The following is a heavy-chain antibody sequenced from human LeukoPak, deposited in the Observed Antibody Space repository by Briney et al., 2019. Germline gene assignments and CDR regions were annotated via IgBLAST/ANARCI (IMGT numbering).Heavy chain of an antibody. Sequence: GGSLRLPCTCSKFNFNSYGMTWVRQAPGKGLEWVSSISGSGGSTQYAASVQSRFTISRDNSKNTLYLQMNSLRAEDTAVYYCAKDPNGDYIGTFDIWGQGTMVTVSS. J-gene: IGHJ3*02. D-gene: IGHD4-17*01. CDR3: AKDPNGDYIGTFDI. V-gene: IGHV3-23*01. CDR1: KFNFNSYG. CDR2: ISGSGGST.